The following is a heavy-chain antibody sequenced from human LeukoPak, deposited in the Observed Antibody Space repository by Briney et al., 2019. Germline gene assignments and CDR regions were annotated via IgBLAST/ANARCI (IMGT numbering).Heavy chain of an antibody. Sequence: GGSLRLSCAASGFTFDDYAMHWVRQAPGKGLEWVSGISWNSGSIGYADSVKGRFTISRDNAKNSLYLQMNSLRAEDTALYYCAKATYYGFWSGYYNYWGQGTLVTVSS. CDR2: ISWNSGSI. J-gene: IGHJ4*02. D-gene: IGHD3-3*01. V-gene: IGHV3-9*01. CDR3: AKATYYGFWSGYYNY. CDR1: GFTFDDYA.